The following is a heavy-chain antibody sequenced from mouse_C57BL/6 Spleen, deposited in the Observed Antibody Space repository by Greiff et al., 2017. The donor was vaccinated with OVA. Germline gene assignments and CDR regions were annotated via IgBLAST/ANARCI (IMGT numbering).Heavy chain of an antibody. D-gene: IGHD1-1*01. J-gene: IGHJ2*01. CDR1: GYSITSGYY. CDR2: ISYDGSN. CDR3: ARADYYGPFDY. V-gene: IGHV3-6*01. Sequence: DVKLQESGPGLVKPSQSLSLTCSVTGYSITSGYYWNWIRQFPGNKLEWMGYISYDGSNNYNPSLKNRISITRDTSKNQFFLKLNSVTTEDTATYYCARADYYGPFDYWGQGTTLTVSS.